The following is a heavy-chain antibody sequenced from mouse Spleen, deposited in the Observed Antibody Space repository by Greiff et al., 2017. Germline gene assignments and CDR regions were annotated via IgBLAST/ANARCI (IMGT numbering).Heavy chain of an antibody. Sequence: LEESGPELVKPGASVKISCKASGYAFSSSWMNWVKQRPGKGLEWIGRIYPGDGDTNYNGKFKGKATLTADKSSSTAYMQLSSLTSEDSAVYFCARWGITTATLDYWGQGTTLTVSS. V-gene: IGHV1-82*01. D-gene: IGHD1-2*01. CDR2: IYPGDGDT. CDR1: GYAFSSSW. CDR3: ARWGITTATLDY. J-gene: IGHJ2*01.